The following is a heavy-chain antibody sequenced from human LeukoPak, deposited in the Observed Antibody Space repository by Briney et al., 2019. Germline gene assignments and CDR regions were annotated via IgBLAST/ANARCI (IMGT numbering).Heavy chain of an antibody. V-gene: IGHV4-4*02. CDR1: GGSISSSNW. Sequence: KPSGTLSLTCAVSGGSISSSNWWSWVRPPPGKGLEWIGEIYHSGSTNYNPSLKSRVTISVDKSKNQFSLKLSSVTAADTAVYYCARSPTYGSASLDYWGQGTLVTVSS. CDR2: IYHSGST. D-gene: IGHD3-10*01. CDR3: ARSPTYGSASLDY. J-gene: IGHJ4*02.